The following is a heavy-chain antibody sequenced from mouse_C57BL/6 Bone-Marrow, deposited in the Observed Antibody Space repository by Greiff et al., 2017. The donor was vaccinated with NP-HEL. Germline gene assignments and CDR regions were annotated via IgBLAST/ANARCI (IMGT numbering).Heavy chain of an antibody. CDR1: GYTFTSYW. D-gene: IGHD5-1-1*01. V-gene: IGHV1-7*01. CDR2: INPSSGYT. CDR3: ARKNTNWYFDV. Sequence: VQLQQSGAELAKPGASVKLSCKASGYTFTSYWMHWVKQRPGQGLEWIGYINPSSGYTKYNQKFKDKATLTADKSSSTAYMQLSSLTSEDSAVYCCARKNTNWYFDVWGTGTTVTVSS. J-gene: IGHJ1*03.